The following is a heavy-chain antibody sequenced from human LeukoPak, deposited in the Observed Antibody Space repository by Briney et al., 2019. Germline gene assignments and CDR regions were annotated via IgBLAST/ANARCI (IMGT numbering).Heavy chain of an antibody. CDR1: GFIFSSYW. Sequence: GGSLRLSCAASGFIFSSYWMHWVRHAPGKGLAWVSRINTDGSSTSYADSVKGRFTISGDNAKNTLYLQMNSLRAEDTAVYYCARVRWYYYMDVWGKGTTVTISS. V-gene: IGHV3-74*01. CDR2: INTDGSST. CDR3: ARVRWYYYMDV. J-gene: IGHJ6*03. D-gene: IGHD5-24*01.